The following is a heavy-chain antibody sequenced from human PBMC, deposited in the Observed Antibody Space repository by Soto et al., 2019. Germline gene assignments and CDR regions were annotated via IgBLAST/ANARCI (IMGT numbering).Heavy chain of an antibody. J-gene: IGHJ6*02. Sequence: SVKVSCKASGGTFSSYAISWVRQAPGQGLEWMGGIIPIFGTANYAQKFQGRVTITADESTSTAYMELSSLRSGDTAVYYCARRSIIAARGGYYYGMDVWGQGTTVTVS. D-gene: IGHD6-6*01. CDR2: IIPIFGTA. V-gene: IGHV1-69*13. CDR3: ARRSIIAARGGYYYGMDV. CDR1: GGTFSSYA.